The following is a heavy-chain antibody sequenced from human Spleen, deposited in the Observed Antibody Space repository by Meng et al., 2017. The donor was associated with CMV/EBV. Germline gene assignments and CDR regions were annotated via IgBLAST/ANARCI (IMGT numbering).Heavy chain of an antibody. CDR1: GFTFSSKW. CDR3: ARGQGGFDY. D-gene: IGHD3-16*01. CDR2: IKEEGSEK. Sequence: RVSCAGAGFTFSSKWGSGVRQAAGKGVEGVENIKEEGSEKYYVESVKGRFTIFRDNAKNSLYLQMNSLRAEDTAVYFCARGQGGFDYWGQGTLVTVSS. V-gene: IGHV3-7*04. J-gene: IGHJ4*02.